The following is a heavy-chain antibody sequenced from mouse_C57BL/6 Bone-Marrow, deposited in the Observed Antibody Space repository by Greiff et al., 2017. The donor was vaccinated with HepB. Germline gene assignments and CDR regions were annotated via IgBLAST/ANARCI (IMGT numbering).Heavy chain of an antibody. CDR3: ARDALWGY. V-gene: IGHV1-82*01. Sequence: VKLQESGPELVKPGASVKISCKASGYAFSSSWMNWVKQRPGKGLEWIGRIYPGDGDTNYNGKFKGKATLTADKSSSTAYMQLSSLTSEDSAVYFCARDALWGYWGQGTTLTVSS. J-gene: IGHJ2*01. D-gene: IGHD1-1*02. CDR1: GYAFSSSW. CDR2: IYPGDGDT.